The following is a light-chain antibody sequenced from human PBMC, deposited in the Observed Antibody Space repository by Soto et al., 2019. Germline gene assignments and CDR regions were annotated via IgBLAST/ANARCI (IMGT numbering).Light chain of an antibody. J-gene: IGLJ2*01. CDR2: LNSDGSH. Sequence: QLVLTQSPSASASLGASVKLTCTLSSGHSSYAIAWHQQQPEKGPRYLMKLNSDGSHNKGDGIPDRFSGSSSGAERYLTISSLQSEDEANDYCQTWDTGIRVFGGGTKVTVL. CDR3: QTWDTGIRV. V-gene: IGLV4-69*01. CDR1: SGHSSYA.